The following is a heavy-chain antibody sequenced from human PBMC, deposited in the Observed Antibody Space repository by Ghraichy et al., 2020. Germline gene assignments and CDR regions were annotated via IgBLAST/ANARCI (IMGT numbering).Heavy chain of an antibody. J-gene: IGHJ4*01. CDR3: AREAYGSGSYPDY. CDR2: INHSGST. V-gene: IGHV4-34*01. D-gene: IGHD3-10*01. Sequence: SETLSLTCAVYGGSFSGYYWSWIRQPPGKGLEWIGEINHSGSTNYNPSLKSRVTISVDTSKNQFSLKLSSVTAADTAVYYCAREAYGSGSYPDYWGQGTLVTVSS. CDR1: GGSFSGYY.